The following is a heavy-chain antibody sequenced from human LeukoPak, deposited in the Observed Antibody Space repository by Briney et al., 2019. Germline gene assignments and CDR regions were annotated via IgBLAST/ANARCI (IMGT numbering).Heavy chain of an antibody. CDR3: ARDSGTTGEVKFDP. D-gene: IGHD3-10*01. Sequence: SETLSLTCTVSGYSISSGYYWGWIRQPPGKGLEWIGSICHSGSTYYNPSLKSRVTISVDTSKNQFSLKLSSVTAADTAVYYCARDSGTTGEVKFDPWGQGTLVTVSS. CDR2: ICHSGST. V-gene: IGHV4-38-2*02. J-gene: IGHJ5*02. CDR1: GYSISSGYY.